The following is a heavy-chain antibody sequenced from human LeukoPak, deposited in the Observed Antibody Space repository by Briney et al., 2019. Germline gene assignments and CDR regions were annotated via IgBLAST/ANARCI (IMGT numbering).Heavy chain of an antibody. D-gene: IGHD2-15*01. CDR2: INHSGST. CDR3: ARGPRRGIDY. Sequence: IPSGTLSLTCAVSGGSISSSNWWSWVRQPPGKGLEWIGEINHSGSTNYNPSLKSRVTISVDTSKNQLSLKLSSVTAADTAVYYCARGPRRGIDYWGQGTLVTVSS. CDR1: GGSISSSNW. J-gene: IGHJ4*02. V-gene: IGHV4-4*02.